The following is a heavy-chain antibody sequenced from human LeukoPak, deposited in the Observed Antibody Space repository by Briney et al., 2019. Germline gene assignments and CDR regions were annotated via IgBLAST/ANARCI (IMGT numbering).Heavy chain of an antibody. CDR3: AREWGDCSSTSCYKGFDP. CDR1: GGPISSYY. J-gene: IGHJ5*02. D-gene: IGHD2-2*02. CDR2: IYTSGST. Sequence: SETLSLTCTVSGGPISSYYWSWIRQPAGKGLEWIGHIYTSGSTNYNPSLKSRVTMSVDTSKNQFSLKLSSVTAADTAVYYCAREWGDCSSTSCYKGFDPWGQGTLVTVSS. V-gene: IGHV4-4*07.